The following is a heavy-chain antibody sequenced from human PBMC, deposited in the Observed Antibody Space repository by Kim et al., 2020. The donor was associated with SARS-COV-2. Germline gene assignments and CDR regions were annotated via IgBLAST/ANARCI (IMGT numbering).Heavy chain of an antibody. CDR3: ARAPITMIVVVNAFDI. V-gene: IGHV4-31*03. J-gene: IGHJ3*02. D-gene: IGHD3-22*01. CDR1: GGSISSGGYY. CDR2: IYYSGST. Sequence: SETLSLTCTVSGGSISSGGYYWSWIRQHPGKGLEWIGYIYYSGSTYYNPSLKSRVTISVDTSKNQFSLKLSSVTAADTAVYYCARAPITMIVVVNAFDIWGHGAMVTVSP.